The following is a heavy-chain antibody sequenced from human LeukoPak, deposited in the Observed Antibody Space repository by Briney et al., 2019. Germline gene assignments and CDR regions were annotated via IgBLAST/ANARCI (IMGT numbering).Heavy chain of an antibody. CDR3: AKDHIWNGGFDY. J-gene: IGHJ4*02. D-gene: IGHD1-1*01. CDR2: ISYDGSNK. CDR1: GFTFSSYG. Sequence: GGSLRLSCAASGFTFSSYGMHWVRQAPGKGLEGVAVISYDGSNKYYADSVKGRFTISRDNSKNTLYLQMNSLRAEDTAVYYCAKDHIWNGGFDYWGQGTLVTVSS. V-gene: IGHV3-30*18.